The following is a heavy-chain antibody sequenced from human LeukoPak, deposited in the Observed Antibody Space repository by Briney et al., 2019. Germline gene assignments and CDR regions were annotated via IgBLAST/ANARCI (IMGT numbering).Heavy chain of an antibody. D-gene: IGHD1-26*01. Sequence: PSQTLSLTCTVSGGSISSGGYWWSWIRQYPGKGLEWIGYIYYSGSIYYNPSLRSRVTISVDTSKNQFSLKLSSVTAADTAVYYCARVGGSRQFDPWGQGTLVTVSS. CDR2: IYYSGSI. CDR1: GGSISSGGYW. J-gene: IGHJ5*02. CDR3: ARVGGSRQFDP. V-gene: IGHV4-31*03.